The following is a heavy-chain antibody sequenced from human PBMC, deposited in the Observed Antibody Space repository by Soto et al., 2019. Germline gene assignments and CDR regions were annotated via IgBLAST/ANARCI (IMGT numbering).Heavy chain of an antibody. CDR2: IIPIFGTA. CDR1: GGIFSSYA. CDR3: ARGGVATGYYYYGMDV. J-gene: IGHJ6*02. D-gene: IGHD2-15*01. Sequence: QVQLVQSGAEVKKPGSSVKVSCKASGGIFSSYAISWVRQAPGQGLEWMGGIIPIFGTANYAQKFQGRVTITADESTSTAYMELSSLRSEDTAVYYCARGGVATGYYYYGMDVWGQGTTVTVSS. V-gene: IGHV1-69*01.